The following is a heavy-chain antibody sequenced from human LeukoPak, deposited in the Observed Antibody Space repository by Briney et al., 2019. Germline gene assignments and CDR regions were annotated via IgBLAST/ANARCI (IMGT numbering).Heavy chain of an antibody. V-gene: IGHV4-4*07. J-gene: IGHJ6*03. Sequence: SETLSLTCTVSGASISSYYWSWIRQPAGKGLEWIGRIYTSGSTNYNPSLKSRVPMSVDTSKNQFSLKLSSVTAADTAVYYCARDRGSSSVSMDVWGKGTTVTVSS. CDR3: ARDRGSSSVSMDV. CDR2: IYTSGST. CDR1: GASISSYY. D-gene: IGHD6-6*01.